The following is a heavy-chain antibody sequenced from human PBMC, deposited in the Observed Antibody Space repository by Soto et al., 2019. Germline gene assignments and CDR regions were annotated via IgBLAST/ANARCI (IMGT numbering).Heavy chain of an antibody. CDR3: ARGLSSGWYFD. J-gene: IGHJ4*02. CDR2: IDPSDSYT. CDR1: GYSFTSYW. D-gene: IGHD6-19*01. V-gene: IGHV5-10-1*01. Sequence: GESLKISCKGSGYSFTSYWISWVRQMPGKGLEWMGRIDPSDSYTNYSPSFEGHVTISADRSITTAYLQWSSLKASDTAMYYCARGLSSGWYFDWGQGTLVTVSS.